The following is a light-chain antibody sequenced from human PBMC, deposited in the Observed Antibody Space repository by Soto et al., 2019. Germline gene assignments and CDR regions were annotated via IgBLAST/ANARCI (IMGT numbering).Light chain of an antibody. CDR1: QSVLYSSNNKNY. CDR3: QQYLNTPYT. V-gene: IGKV4-1*01. Sequence: DTVMTQSPDSLAVSLGERATINCKSSQSVLYSSNNKNYLAWYQQKPRQPPKLLIYWASTRESGVPDRFSGSGSGTDFTLTISSLQAEDVAVYYCQQYLNTPYTFGQGTKLEIK. J-gene: IGKJ2*01. CDR2: WAS.